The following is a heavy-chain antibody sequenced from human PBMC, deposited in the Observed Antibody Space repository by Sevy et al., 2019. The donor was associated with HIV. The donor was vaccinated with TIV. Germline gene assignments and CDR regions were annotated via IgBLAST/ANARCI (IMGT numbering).Heavy chain of an antibody. CDR1: GYNFNTYG. D-gene: IGHD3-22*01. J-gene: IGHJ4*02. CDR3: ARDSSYYDMHSSYRPPDY. Sequence: ASVKVSCKASGYNFNTYGITWVRQAPGQGLEWVGWIGVNNGKTNYAARLQARISMTADTSTSTVYMELRTLTSDDTDMYFSARDSSYYDMHSSYRPPDYWGQGTLVTVSS. CDR2: IGVNNGKT. V-gene: IGHV1-18*01.